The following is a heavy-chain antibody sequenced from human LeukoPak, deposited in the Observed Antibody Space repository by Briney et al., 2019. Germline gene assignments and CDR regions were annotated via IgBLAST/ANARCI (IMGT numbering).Heavy chain of an antibody. CDR1: GGSISSYY. V-gene: IGHV4-59*01. D-gene: IGHD6-13*01. CDR3: ARSSSSWSWWFDP. CDR2: IYYSGST. J-gene: IGHJ5*02. Sequence: SETLSLTCTVSGGSISSYYWSWLRQPPGKGLEWIGYIYYSGSTNYNPSLKSRVTISVDTSKNQFSLKLSSVTAADTAVYYCARSSSSWSWWFDPWGQGTLVTVSS.